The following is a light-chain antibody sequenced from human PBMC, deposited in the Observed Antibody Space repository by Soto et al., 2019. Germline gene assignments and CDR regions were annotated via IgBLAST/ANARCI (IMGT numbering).Light chain of an antibody. CDR1: QSVSSKY. Sequence: IVLTQYPATLSLSPGERAALSCGASQSVSSKYLAWYQQKPGLAPRLIMYDASRRATGIPDRFSGSGSGTDGIISISRLEKEDGSVYYCQQYGSSTWTFGQGTKVDIK. J-gene: IGKJ1*01. CDR3: QQYGSSTWT. V-gene: IGKV3D-20*01. CDR2: DAS.